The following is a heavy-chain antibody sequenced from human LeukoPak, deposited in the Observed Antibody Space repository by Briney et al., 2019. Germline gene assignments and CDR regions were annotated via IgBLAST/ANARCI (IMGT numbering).Heavy chain of an antibody. V-gene: IGHV3-53*04. Sequence: HPGGSLRLSCAASGFTVSSNYMSWVRRAPGKGLEWVSVIYSGGSTYYADSVKGRFTISRHNSKNTLYLQMNSLRAEDTAVYYCARGQYCTNGVCYGIDYWGQGTLVTVSS. CDR2: IYSGGST. J-gene: IGHJ4*02. CDR1: GFTVSSNY. CDR3: ARGQYCTNGVCYGIDY. D-gene: IGHD2-8*01.